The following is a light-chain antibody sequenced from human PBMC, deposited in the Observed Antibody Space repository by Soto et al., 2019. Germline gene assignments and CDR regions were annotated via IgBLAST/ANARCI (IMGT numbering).Light chain of an antibody. CDR3: QQYNDWPPLT. J-gene: IGKJ4*01. CDR1: QSIGSN. Sequence: EIVMTQSPVTLSVSPGERVTLSCRASQSIGSNLAWYQQKPGQAPKNLIYGASTRATGIPARFSGSGSGTEFTLTISSLQSEDFAIYYCQQYNDWPPLTFGGGTTVEI. V-gene: IGKV3-15*01. CDR2: GAS.